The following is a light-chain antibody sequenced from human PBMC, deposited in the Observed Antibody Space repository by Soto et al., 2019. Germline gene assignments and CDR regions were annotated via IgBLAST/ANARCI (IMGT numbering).Light chain of an antibody. V-gene: IGLV6-57*04. CDR2: EDD. CDR1: SGNIGSNY. J-gene: IGLJ2*01. CDR3: QSYDRSTPVV. Sequence: NFMLTQPHSVSESPGKTVIISCTRSSGNIGSNYVQWYQQRPGSAPTTLIYEDDQRPSGVPDRFSGSIDRSSNSASLTISGLKTEDEADYDCQSYDRSTPVVFGGGTKVTVL.